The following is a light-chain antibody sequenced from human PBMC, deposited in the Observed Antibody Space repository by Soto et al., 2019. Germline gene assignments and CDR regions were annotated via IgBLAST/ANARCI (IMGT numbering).Light chain of an antibody. CDR2: GAS. J-gene: IGKJ5*01. CDR3: QQYCSSSPTT. Sequence: EIVLTQSPGTLSLSPGEGATLSCRASQSVTSNYLAWYQQRPGQAPRLLIYGASSRATGIPDRFTGGGSGTDFTLTISRLEPADFAVYYCQQYCSSSPTTFGQGTRLEIE. V-gene: IGKV3-20*01. CDR1: QSVTSNY.